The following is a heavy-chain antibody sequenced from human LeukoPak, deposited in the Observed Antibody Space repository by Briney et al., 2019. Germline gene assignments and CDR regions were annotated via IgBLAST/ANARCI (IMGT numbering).Heavy chain of an antibody. V-gene: IGHV1-69*13. J-gene: IGHJ4*02. CDR2: IIPIFGTA. CDR1: GGTFISYA. Sequence: ASVKVSCKASGGTFISYAISWVRQAPGQGLEWMGGIIPIFGTANYAQKFQGRVTITADESTSTAYMELSSLRSEDTAVYYCARGDRGAIVGAIIPPSFDYWGQGTLVTVSS. D-gene: IGHD1-26*01. CDR3: ARGDRGAIVGAIIPPSFDY.